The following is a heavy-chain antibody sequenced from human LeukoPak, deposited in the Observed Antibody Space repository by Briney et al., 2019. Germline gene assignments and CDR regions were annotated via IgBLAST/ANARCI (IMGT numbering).Heavy chain of an antibody. J-gene: IGHJ4*02. CDR3: ARDLYSYGHFDY. CDR2: ISYDGSNK. Sequence: GRSLRLSCAASGFNFSNYAMHWVRQAPGKGLEWVAVISYDGSNKYYADSVKGRFTISRDNSKNTLDLQMNSLRAGDTAVYYCARDLYSYGHFDYWGQGTLVTVSS. CDR1: GFNFSNYA. V-gene: IGHV3-30-3*01. D-gene: IGHD5-18*01.